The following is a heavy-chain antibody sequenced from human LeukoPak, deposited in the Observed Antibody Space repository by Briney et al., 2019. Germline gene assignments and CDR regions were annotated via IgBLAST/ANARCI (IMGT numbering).Heavy chain of an antibody. CDR3: ERVATNTFDM. D-gene: IGHD2-8*01. V-gene: IGHV3-13*04. J-gene: IGHJ3*02. CDR2: IGIAGDT. CDR1: GYSLSSND. Sequence: GGSLRLSCAASGYSLSSNDIYWVRQGTGKGLEWVSGIGIAGDTYYSGSVKGRFTISRENAKNSLYFQMSSLRAGETAVYYCERVATNTFDMWGQGTMVTVSS.